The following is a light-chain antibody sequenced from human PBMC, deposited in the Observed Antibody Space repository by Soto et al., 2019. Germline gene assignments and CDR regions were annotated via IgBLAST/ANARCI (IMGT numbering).Light chain of an antibody. CDR3: QQYNGWPIT. Sequence: EIVMTQSPGTLSVSPGERVTLSCRASQRVGNNLAWHQQKPGQAPRLLIYGASTRATGFPARFSGSGSGTEFTLTISSLQSEDFAVYYCQQYNGWPITFGQGTRLEIK. J-gene: IGKJ5*01. CDR2: GAS. CDR1: QRVGNN. V-gene: IGKV3-15*01.